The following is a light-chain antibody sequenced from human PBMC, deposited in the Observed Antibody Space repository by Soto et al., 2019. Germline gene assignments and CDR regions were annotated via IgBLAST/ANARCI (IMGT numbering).Light chain of an antibody. V-gene: IGKV3-11*01. CDR3: QQRSKWPLT. Sequence: EIVLTQSPATLSLSPGERATLSCRASQSVSSYLAWYQQKPGQAPRLLIYDASNRATGIPARFSGSGSGTVFTLIISSLAPEDFAVYYCQQRSKWPLTFGGGTKVEIK. J-gene: IGKJ4*01. CDR1: QSVSSY. CDR2: DAS.